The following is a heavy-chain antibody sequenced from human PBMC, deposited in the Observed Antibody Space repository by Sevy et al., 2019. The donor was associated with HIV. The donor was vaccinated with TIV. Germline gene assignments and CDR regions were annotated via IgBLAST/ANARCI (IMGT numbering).Heavy chain of an antibody. J-gene: IGHJ6*02. CDR1: GGTIVSSGHY. V-gene: IGHV4-39*02. D-gene: IGHD6-6*01. CDR3: AREAARYDYDYGMDV. CDR2: IYYNGHT. Sequence: SETLSLTCSISGGTIVSSGHYCGWIRQTPGNGLEWIGSIYYNGHTFYTPSLKSRLTISIDTSKNQFSLTLSSVTVVDSAVYFCAREAARYDYDYGMDVWGQGTTVTVSS.